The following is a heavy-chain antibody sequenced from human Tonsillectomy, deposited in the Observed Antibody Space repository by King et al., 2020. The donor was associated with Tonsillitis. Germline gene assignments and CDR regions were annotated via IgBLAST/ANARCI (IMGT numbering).Heavy chain of an antibody. J-gene: IGHJ4*02. CDR1: GFTFSSYA. V-gene: IGHV3-23*01. D-gene: IGHD3-10*01. CDR2: ISGSGSST. CDR3: ASPSYYFGPGSYYKGSDY. Sequence: VQLFESGGGLVQPGGSLRLSCEASGFTFSSYAMSWVRQAPGKGLEWVSAISGSGSSTYYADSVKGRFTISRDNSKNTLSLQMNSLRVEDTAVYYFASPSYYFGPGSYYKGSDYWGQGTLVTVSS.